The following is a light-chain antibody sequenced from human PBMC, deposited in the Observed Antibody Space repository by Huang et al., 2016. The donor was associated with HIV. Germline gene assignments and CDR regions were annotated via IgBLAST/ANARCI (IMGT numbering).Light chain of an antibody. J-gene: IGKJ5*01. CDR1: QDVSNA. V-gene: IGKV1-16*02. CDR2: TIL. Sequence: DIQMTQSPSSLSASVGDRVTIPCRASQDVSNALGWLQQKPGRAPRSLIDTILKLQIGVPSKFSGNGSGTEFTLAISSLQPEDSANYYCQQYISYPITFGQGTRLEIK. CDR3: QQYISYPIT.